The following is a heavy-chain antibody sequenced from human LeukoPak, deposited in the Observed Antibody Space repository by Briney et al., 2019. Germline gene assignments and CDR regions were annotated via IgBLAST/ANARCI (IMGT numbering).Heavy chain of an antibody. CDR2: ISSSSSSYI. D-gene: IGHD3-10*01. Sequence: GGSLRLSCAASGFTFSSYAMSWVRQAPGKGLEWVSSISSSSSSYIYYADSVKGRFTISRDNAKNSLYLQMNSLRAEDTAVYYCARDSSTYYCGSGSYGGSVGYWGQGTLVTVSS. V-gene: IGHV3-21*01. CDR3: ARDSSTYYCGSGSYGGSVGY. CDR1: GFTFSSYA. J-gene: IGHJ4*02.